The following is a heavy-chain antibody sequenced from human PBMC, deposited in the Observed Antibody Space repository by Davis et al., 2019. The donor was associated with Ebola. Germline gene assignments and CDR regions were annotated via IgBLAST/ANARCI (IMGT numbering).Heavy chain of an antibody. D-gene: IGHD1-7*01. J-gene: IGHJ6*02. Sequence: PGGSLRLSCAASGFTFSDYYMSWIRQAPGKGLEWVSYISSSSSYTNYADSVKGRFTISRDNAKNSLYLQMNSLRAEDTAVHCCARDKGLELRRGMDVWGQGTTVTVSS. V-gene: IGHV3-11*06. CDR3: ARDKGLELRRGMDV. CDR1: GFTFSDYY. CDR2: ISSSSSYT.